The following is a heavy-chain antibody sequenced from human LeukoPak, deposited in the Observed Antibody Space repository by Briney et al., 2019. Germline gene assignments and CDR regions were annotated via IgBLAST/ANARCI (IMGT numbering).Heavy chain of an antibody. CDR1: GYTFTSYD. D-gene: IGHD3-22*01. V-gene: IGHV1-8*01. CDR2: MNPNSGNT. Sequence: ASVKVSCKASGYTFTSYDINWVRQATGQGLEWMGWMNPNSGNTGCAQKLQGRVTMTTDTSTSTAYMELRSLRSDDTAVYYCARVPRGSTSGSSSYYYWGQGTLVTVSS. CDR3: ARVPRGSTSGSSSYYY. J-gene: IGHJ4*02.